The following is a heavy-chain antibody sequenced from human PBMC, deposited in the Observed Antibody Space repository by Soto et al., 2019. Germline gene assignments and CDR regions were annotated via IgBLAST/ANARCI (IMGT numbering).Heavy chain of an antibody. CDR3: AKDRGATYYGMDV. Sequence: GGPLRLSCAASGFTFSSYGMHWVRQAPGKGLEWVAVISYDGNNKYYADSVKGRFTISRDNSKNTLYLQMNSLRAEDTAVLYCAKDRGATYYGMDVWGQGTPVTVSS. CDR1: GFTFSSYG. D-gene: IGHD1-26*01. CDR2: ISYDGNNK. J-gene: IGHJ6*02. V-gene: IGHV3-30*18.